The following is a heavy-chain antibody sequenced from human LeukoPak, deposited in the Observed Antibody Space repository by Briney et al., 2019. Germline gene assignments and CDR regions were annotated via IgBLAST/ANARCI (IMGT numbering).Heavy chain of an antibody. Sequence: GGSLRLSCAASGFTFSSYAMHWVRQAPGKGLEWVAVISYDGSNKYYADSVKGRFTISRDNSKNTLYLQMNSLRAEDTAVYYCARSFWGSGSYPSDYWGQGTLVTVSS. CDR1: GFTFSSYA. CDR2: ISYDGSNK. CDR3: ARSFWGSGSYPSDY. J-gene: IGHJ4*02. V-gene: IGHV3-30-3*01. D-gene: IGHD3-10*01.